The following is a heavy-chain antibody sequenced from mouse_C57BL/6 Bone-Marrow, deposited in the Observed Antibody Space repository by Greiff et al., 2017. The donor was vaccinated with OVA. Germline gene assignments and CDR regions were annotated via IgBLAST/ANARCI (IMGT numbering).Heavy chain of an antibody. Sequence: DVKLQESGPGLVKPSQSLSLTCSVTGYSITSGYYWNWIRQFPGNKLEWMGYISYDGSNNYNPSLKNRISITRDTSKNQFFLKLNSVTTEDTATYYCARALYAWFAYWGQGTLVTVSA. CDR2: ISYDGSN. D-gene: IGHD2-12*01. CDR3: ARALYAWFAY. J-gene: IGHJ3*01. CDR1: GYSITSGYY. V-gene: IGHV3-6*01.